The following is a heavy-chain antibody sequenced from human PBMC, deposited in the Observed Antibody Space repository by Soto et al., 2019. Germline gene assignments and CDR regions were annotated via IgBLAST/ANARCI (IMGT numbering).Heavy chain of an antibody. J-gene: IGHJ4*02. CDR3: ARTMHDDFWSGYYDY. V-gene: IGHV4-59*01. CDR1: GGSISSYY. Sequence: TLSLTCTVSGGSISSYYWSWIRQPPGKGLEWIGYIYYSGSTNYNPSLKSRVTISVDTSKNQFSLKLSSVTAADTAVYYCARTMHDDFWSGYYDYWGQGTLVTVSS. CDR2: IYYSGST. D-gene: IGHD3-3*01.